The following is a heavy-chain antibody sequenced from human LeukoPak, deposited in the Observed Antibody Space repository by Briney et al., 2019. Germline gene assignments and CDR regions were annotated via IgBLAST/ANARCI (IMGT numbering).Heavy chain of an antibody. CDR2: IRYDGGNR. Sequence: QPGGSLRLSCAASGFTFSSYGMHWVRQAPGKGLEWVTFIRYDGGNRYYADSVKGRLTISRDNSKNTLYLQMNSLRAEDTAVYYCAKDSPSDLWGRGTLVTVSS. CDR1: GFTFSSYG. CDR3: AKDSPSDL. J-gene: IGHJ2*01. V-gene: IGHV3-30*02.